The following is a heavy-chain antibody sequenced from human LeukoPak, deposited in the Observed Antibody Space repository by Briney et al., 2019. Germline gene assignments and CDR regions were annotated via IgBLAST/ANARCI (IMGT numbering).Heavy chain of an antibody. J-gene: IGHJ4*02. CDR2: INHSGST. CDR3: ARGGWLQLGYYFDY. D-gene: IGHD5-24*01. CDR1: GGSFSGYY. Sequence: SETLSLTCAVYGGSFSGYYWSWIRQPPGKGLEWIGEINHSGSTNCNPSLKSRVTISVDTSKNQFSLKLSSVTAADTAVYYCARGGWLQLGYYFDYWGQGTLVTVSS. V-gene: IGHV4-34*01.